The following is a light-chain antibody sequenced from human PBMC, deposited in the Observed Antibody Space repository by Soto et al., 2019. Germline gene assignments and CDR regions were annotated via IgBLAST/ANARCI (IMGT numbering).Light chain of an antibody. V-gene: IGKV3-15*01. CDR3: QQYHQWPLS. CDR1: QSVSSK. J-gene: IGKJ4*01. CDR2: GAY. Sequence: VMTQSPVTLSVSPGERATLSCRASQSVSSKLAWYQQKPGQAPRLLIYGAYNRATGIPARFSGSGSGTEFTLTISSLQSEDFAVYYCQQYHQWPLSFGGGTKVEIK.